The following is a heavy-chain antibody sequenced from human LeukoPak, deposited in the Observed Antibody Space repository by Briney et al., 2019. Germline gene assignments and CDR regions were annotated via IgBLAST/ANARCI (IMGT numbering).Heavy chain of an antibody. CDR3: ARGLLPALDY. CDR2: INHSGST. J-gene: IGHJ4*02. CDR1: GGSFSGYY. D-gene: IGHD1-26*01. V-gene: IGHV4-34*01. Sequence: SETLSLTRAVYGGSFSGYYWSWIRQPPGKGLEWIGEINHSGSTNYNPSLKSRVTISVDTSKNQFSLKLSSVTAADTAVYYCARGLLPALDYWGQGTLVTVSS.